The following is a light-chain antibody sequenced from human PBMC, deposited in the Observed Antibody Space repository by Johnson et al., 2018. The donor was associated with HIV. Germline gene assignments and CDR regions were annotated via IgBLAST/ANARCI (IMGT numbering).Light chain of an antibody. CDR2: DSD. CDR1: SSNIGNNF. Sequence: QSVLTQPPSVSAAPGQKVTISCSGSSSNIGNNFVSWYQQVPGTAPKLLIYDSDKRPSGIPDRFSGHRSGTSATLGVNGLQTWDAVDYYCGTWDSSLSEYVFGTGTKVTVL. J-gene: IGLJ1*01. CDR3: GTWDSSLSEYV. V-gene: IGLV1-51*01.